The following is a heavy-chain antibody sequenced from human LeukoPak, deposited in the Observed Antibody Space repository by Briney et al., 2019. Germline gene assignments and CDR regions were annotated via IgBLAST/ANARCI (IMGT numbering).Heavy chain of an antibody. D-gene: IGHD4-17*01. J-gene: IGHJ5*02. CDR3: ARGVYGDYLNWFDP. Sequence: SETLSLTCTVSGDFITAYYWSWIRQPPGKGLEWIGYIFYSGSTNYNPSLKSRVTISVDTSKNQFSLKLSSVTAADTAVYYCARGVYGDYLNWFDPWGQGTLVTVSS. CDR1: GDFITAYY. CDR2: IFYSGST. V-gene: IGHV4-59*01.